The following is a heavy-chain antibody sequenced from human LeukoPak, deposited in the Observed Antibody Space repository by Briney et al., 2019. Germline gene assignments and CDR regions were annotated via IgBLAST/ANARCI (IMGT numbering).Heavy chain of an antibody. CDR3: ARVGSTTGTDFDY. J-gene: IGHJ4*02. V-gene: IGHV1-2*02. D-gene: IGHD1-1*01. CDR2: INPNSGGT. CDR1: GYTFTGYY. Sequence: ASVKVSCKASGYTFTGYYLHWVRQAPGQGLEWMGWINPNSGGTNYAQKFQGRVTMTRDTSISTAYMGLSRLRSDDTAVYYCARVGSTTGTDFDYWGQGTLVTVSS.